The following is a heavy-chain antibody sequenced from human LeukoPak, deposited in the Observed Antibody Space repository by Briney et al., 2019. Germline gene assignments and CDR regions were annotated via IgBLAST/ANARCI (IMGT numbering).Heavy chain of an antibody. CDR3: ARGYSSGRIDY. CDR2: IYTSGST. J-gene: IGHJ4*01. D-gene: IGHD6-19*01. CDR1: GGSISSYY. V-gene: IGHV4-4*07. Sequence: SETLSLTCTVSGGSISSYYWSWIRQPAGKGLEWIGRIYTSGSTNYNPSLKSRVTISVDTSKNQFSLKLTSVTAADTAVFYCARGYSSGRIDYWGQGTLVTVSS.